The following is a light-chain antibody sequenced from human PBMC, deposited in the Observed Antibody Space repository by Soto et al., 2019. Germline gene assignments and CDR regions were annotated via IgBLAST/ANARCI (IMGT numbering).Light chain of an antibody. CDR3: KQRRNWPCSIT. CDR1: QSVSRY. V-gene: IGKV3-11*01. Sequence: ESVLTQSPATLSLSPGERATLSCRASQSVSRYLAWYQQKPGQAHRLLIYDASNRATGIPARFSCSGSGTDFTITITSLEPEEFAVYYGKQRRNWPCSITFGQGTRLEIK. J-gene: IGKJ5*01. CDR2: DAS.